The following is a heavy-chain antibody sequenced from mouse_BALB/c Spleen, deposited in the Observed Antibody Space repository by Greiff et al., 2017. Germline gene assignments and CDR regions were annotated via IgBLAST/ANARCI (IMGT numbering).Heavy chain of an antibody. V-gene: IGHV1-14*01. J-gene: IGHJ1*01. CDR1: GYTFTSYV. CDR3: ARRGDYLYFDV. Sequence: VQLQQSGPELVKPGASVKMSCKASGYTFTSYVMHWVKQKPGQGLEWIGYINPYNDGTKYNEKFKGKATLTSDKSSITAYMELSSLTSEDSAVYYCARRGDYLYFDVWGAGTTVTVSS. CDR2: INPYNDGT.